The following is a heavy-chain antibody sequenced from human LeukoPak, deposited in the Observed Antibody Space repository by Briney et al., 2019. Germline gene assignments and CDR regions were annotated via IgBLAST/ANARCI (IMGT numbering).Heavy chain of an antibody. V-gene: IGHV3-64D*06. CDR3: VKGGGYCSSTSCPPPYYFDY. J-gene: IGHJ4*02. Sequence: PGGSLRLSCSAPGFTFSSYAIHWVRQTPGKGLEYFSAIRSNGGSTYYADSVKGRFTISRDNSKNTLYLQMSSLRAEDTGVYFCVKGGGYCSSTSCPPPYYFDYWGQGTLVTVSS. CDR2: IRSNGGST. CDR1: GFTFSSYA. D-gene: IGHD2-2*01.